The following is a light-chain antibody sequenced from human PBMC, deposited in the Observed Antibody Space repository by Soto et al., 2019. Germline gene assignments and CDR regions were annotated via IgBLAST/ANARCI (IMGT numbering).Light chain of an antibody. CDR2: GAS. CDR1: RTINTY. CDR3: QQYSAHPLP. J-gene: IGKJ4*01. V-gene: IGKV1-39*01. Sequence: DVRMTQSPSSLSASVGDTITITCRASRTINTYLNWFQQKPGEPPRLLIYGASTLHDGVPSRFSGSGSGADFTLTISGLQPEDFASYFCQQYSAHPLPFGGGTRVEIK.